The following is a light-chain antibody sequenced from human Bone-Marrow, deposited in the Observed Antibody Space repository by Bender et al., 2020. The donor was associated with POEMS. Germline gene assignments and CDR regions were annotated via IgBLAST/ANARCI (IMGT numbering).Light chain of an antibody. Sequence: QSALTQPRSVSGSPGQSVTISCTGTSSDVGGYNYVSWYQQHPGKAPKLMICEVNKRPSGVPDRFSGSKSGNTASLTVSGLQAEDEADYYCSSCAGSNNFVFGGGTKMTVL. CDR1: SSDVGGYNY. J-gene: IGLJ2*01. CDR3: SSCAGSNNFV. V-gene: IGLV2-8*01. CDR2: EVN.